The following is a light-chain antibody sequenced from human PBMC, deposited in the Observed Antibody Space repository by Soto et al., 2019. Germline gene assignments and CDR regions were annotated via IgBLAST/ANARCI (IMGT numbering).Light chain of an antibody. J-gene: IGLJ3*02. CDR2: DNN. CDR3: GTWDSSLSDWV. CDR1: SSNIGNNY. V-gene: IGLV1-51*01. Sequence: QSVLTQPPSVSAAPGQKVTISCSGSSSNIGNNYVSWYQQLPGTAPKLLIYDNNKRPSGIPDRFSGSKSGTSTTLGITGLQTGDEADYYCGTWDSSLSDWVCGGGTQLTVL.